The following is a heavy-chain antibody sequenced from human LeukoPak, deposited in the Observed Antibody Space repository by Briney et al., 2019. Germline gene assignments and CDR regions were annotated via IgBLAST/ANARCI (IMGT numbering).Heavy chain of an antibody. V-gene: IGHV1-18*01. D-gene: IGHD3-22*01. CDR3: ARGPAYYYDSSGYYY. CDR2: ISAYNGNT. Sequence: GASVKVSCKASGYTFTSYGISWVRQAPGQGLEWMGWISAYNGNTNYAQKLQGRVTMTTDTSTSTAYMALRSLRSDDTAVYYCARGPAYYYDSSGYYYWGQGTLVTVSS. J-gene: IGHJ4*02. CDR1: GYTFTSYG.